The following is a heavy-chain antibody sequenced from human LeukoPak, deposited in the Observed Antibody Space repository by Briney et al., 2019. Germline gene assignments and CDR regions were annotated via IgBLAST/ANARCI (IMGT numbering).Heavy chain of an antibody. CDR3: TGPGYYGSSRGEDY. V-gene: IGHV3-66*04. CDR1: GFTVSTNY. CDR2: IYSGGST. D-gene: IGHD3-10*01. Sequence: GGSLRLSCAVSGFTVSTNYMSWVRQAPGKGLEWVSVIYSGGSTYYADSVKGRFTISRDNSKNTLYLQMNSLRAEDTAVYYCTGPGYYGSSRGEDYWGQGTLVTVSS. J-gene: IGHJ4*02.